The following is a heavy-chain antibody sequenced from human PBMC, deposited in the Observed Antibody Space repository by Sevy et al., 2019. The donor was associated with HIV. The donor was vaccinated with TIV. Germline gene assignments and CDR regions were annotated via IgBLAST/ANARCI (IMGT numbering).Heavy chain of an antibody. J-gene: IGHJ4*02. CDR3: ARERIALAGIGYYFDY. D-gene: IGHD6-19*01. CDR1: GFTFNSYG. CDR2: IWYDGKNK. V-gene: IGHV3-33*01. Sequence: GGYLRLSCAASGFTFNSYGMHWVRQAPGKGLEWVAVIWYDGKNKEYADSVKGRFTVSRDNSKNTLYLQMNSLRAEDTAVYYCARERIALAGIGYYFDYWGRGTLVTVSS.